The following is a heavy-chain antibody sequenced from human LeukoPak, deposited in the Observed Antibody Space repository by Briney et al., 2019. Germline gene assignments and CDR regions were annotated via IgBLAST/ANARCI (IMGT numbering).Heavy chain of an antibody. CDR1: GYTFTSYD. D-gene: IGHD2-2*01. V-gene: IGHV7-4-1*02. CDR2: INTNTGNP. CDR3: ARQGPGYCSSTSCYGVDS. Sequence: ASVKVSCKASGYTFTSYDINWVRQAPGQGLEWMGWINTNTGNPTYAQGFTGRFVFSLDTSVSTAYLQISSLKAEDTAVYYCARQGPGYCSSTSCYGVDSWGQGTLVTVSS. J-gene: IGHJ4*02.